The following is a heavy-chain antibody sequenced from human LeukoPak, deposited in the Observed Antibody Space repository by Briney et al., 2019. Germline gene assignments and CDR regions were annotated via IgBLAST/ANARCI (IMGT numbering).Heavy chain of an antibody. CDR3: ATEIHRGSGIAAV. CDR2: INPNSGGT. J-gene: IGHJ4*02. Sequence: GASVKVSCKASGYTFTGYYMHWVRQAPGQGLEWMGRINPNSGGTNYAQKFQGRVTMTRDTSISTAYMKLSSVRSEDTAVYYCATEIHRGSGIAAVWGQGTLVTVSS. CDR1: GYTFTGYY. V-gene: IGHV1-2*06. D-gene: IGHD6-13*01.